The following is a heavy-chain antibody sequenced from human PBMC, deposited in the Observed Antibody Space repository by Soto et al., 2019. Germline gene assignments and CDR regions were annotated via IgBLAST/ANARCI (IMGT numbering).Heavy chain of an antibody. Sequence: GESLKISCKGSGYSFTSYCIGWVRQMPGKGLEWMGIIYPGDSDTRYSPSFQGQVTISADKSNSTAYLQWSSLKASDTAMYYCARALGYCSGGSCNYYYYYMDVWGKGTTVTVSS. CDR1: GYSFTSYC. CDR2: IYPGDSDT. J-gene: IGHJ6*03. D-gene: IGHD2-15*01. CDR3: ARALGYCSGGSCNYYYYYMDV. V-gene: IGHV5-51*01.